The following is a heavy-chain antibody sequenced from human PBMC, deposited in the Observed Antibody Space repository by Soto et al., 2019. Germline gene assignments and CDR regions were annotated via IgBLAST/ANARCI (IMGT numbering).Heavy chain of an antibody. V-gene: IGHV4-59*01. Sequence: SETLSLTCTVSGGSIRSYYWSWIRQPPGKGLEWIGYIYYSGSTNYNPSLKSRVTISVDTSKNQFSLKLSSLTAADTAVYYCARRYGGNFDYWGQGPLVTVSS. J-gene: IGHJ4*02. D-gene: IGHD1-26*01. CDR2: IYYSGST. CDR3: ARRYGGNFDY. CDR1: GGSIRSYY.